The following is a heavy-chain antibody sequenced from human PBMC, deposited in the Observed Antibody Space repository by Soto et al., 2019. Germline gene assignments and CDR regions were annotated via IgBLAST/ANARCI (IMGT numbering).Heavy chain of an antibody. CDR1: GFTFSSYG. V-gene: IGHV3-30*02. D-gene: IGHD3-9*01. Sequence: PGGPLRLSCAASGFTFSSYGMHWVRQAPGKGLEWVAAIRYNGSTKYYADSVKGRFTISRDISKNTLYLQMNSLRDEDTAVYYCASGPGPTHYYDILTGHQGVLDYWGQGTLVTVSS. J-gene: IGHJ4*02. CDR3: ASGPGPTHYYDILTGHQGVLDY. CDR2: IRYNGSTK.